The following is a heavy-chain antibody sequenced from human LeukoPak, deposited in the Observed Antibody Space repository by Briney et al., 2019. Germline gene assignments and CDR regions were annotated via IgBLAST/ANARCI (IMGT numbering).Heavy chain of an antibody. D-gene: IGHD4-11*01. Sequence: SETLSLTCSVSGGSISGSNYYWGWIRQSPGKGLEWIGSIYYSGSTYYNPSLKSRLTISVDTSKNQFSLKLGSVAAADTAVYYCVRQKITTSDYWGQGNMVTVSS. CDR3: VRQKITTSDY. CDR1: GGSISGSNYY. CDR2: IYYSGST. J-gene: IGHJ4*02. V-gene: IGHV4-39*01.